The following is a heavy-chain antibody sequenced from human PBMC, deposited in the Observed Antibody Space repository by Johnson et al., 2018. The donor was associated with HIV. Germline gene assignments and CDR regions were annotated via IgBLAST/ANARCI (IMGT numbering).Heavy chain of an antibody. CDR2: ISGSGGST. V-gene: IGHV3-23*04. CDR3: ARSMRGAFDV. D-gene: IGHD3-10*01. J-gene: IGHJ3*01. CDR1: GFTFTNAW. Sequence: VQLVESGGGFIKPGGSLRLSCAASGFTFTNAWMSWVRQAPGKGLEWVSAISGSGGSTYYADSVKGRFTISRDNSKNTLYLQMNSLRAEDTAVYYCARSMRGAFDVWGQGTMVTVSS.